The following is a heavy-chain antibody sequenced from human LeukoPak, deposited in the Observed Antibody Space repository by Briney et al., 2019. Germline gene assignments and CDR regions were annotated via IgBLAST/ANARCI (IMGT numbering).Heavy chain of an antibody. J-gene: IGHJ6*03. CDR3: ARASPGLRRLHYYYYYYMDV. CDR2: INTNTGNP. D-gene: IGHD5-18*01. CDR1: GYTFTSYA. V-gene: IGHV7-4-1*02. Sequence: GASVKVSCKASGYTFTSYAMNWVRQAPGQGLEWMGWINTNTGNPTYAQGFTGRFVFSLDTSVSTAYLQISSLKAEDTAVYYCARASPGLRRLHYYYYYYMDVWGKGTTVTVSS.